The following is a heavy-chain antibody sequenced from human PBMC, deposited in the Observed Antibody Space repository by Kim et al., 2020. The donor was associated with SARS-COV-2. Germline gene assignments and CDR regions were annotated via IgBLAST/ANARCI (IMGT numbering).Heavy chain of an antibody. CDR1: GFTFSSYG. D-gene: IGHD3-22*01. V-gene: IGHV3-30*18. J-gene: IGHJ4*02. Sequence: GGSLRLSCAASGFTFSSYGMHWVRQAPGKGLEWVAVISYDGSNKYYADSVKGRFTISRDNSKNTLYLQMNSLRAEDTAVYYCAKSRSNYYDSSGYYPIDYWGQGTLVTVSS. CDR3: AKSRSNYYDSSGYYPIDY. CDR2: ISYDGSNK.